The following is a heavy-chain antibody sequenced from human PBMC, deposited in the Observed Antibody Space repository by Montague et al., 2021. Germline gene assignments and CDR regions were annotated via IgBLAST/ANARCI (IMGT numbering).Heavy chain of an antibody. J-gene: IGHJ4*02. CDR2: IYYSGST. CDR3: ASSSRGRWVQSYFDY. D-gene: IGHD5-24*01. Sequence: SETLSLTCTDSGGSISSSSYYWGWIRQPQGKGPEWFGRIYYSGSTYSNPSLKSRVTISVGTSKNQFSLKLSSATAADTAAYYCASSSRGRWVQSYFDYWGQGTLVTVSS. CDR1: GGSISSSSYY. V-gene: IGHV4-39*01.